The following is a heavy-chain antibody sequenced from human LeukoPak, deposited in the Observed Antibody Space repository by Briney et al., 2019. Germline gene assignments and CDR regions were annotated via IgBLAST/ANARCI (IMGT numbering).Heavy chain of an antibody. D-gene: IGHD3-10*01. CDR2: ISSSSSYT. V-gene: IGHV3-11*06. CDR3: ARGSKSWFGETIFDY. CDR1: GFTFSDYY. Sequence: PGRSLRLSCVASGFTFSDYYMSWIRQAPGKGLEWVSYISSSSSYTNYADSVKGRFTISRDNAKNSLYLQMNSLRAEDTAVYYCARGSKSWFGETIFDYWGQGTLVTVSS. J-gene: IGHJ4*02.